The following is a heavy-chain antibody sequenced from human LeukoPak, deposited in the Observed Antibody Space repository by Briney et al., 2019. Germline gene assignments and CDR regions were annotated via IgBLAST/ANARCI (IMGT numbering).Heavy chain of an antibody. CDR3: ARDGSMHYYDSSGPDAFDI. Sequence: SETLSLTCTVSGGSISSGSYYWSWIRQHPGKGLEWIGYIYYSGSTYYNPSLKSRVTISVDTSKNQFSLKLSSVTAADTAVYYCARDGSMHYYDSSGPDAFDIWGQGTMVTVSS. CDR1: GGSISSGSYY. V-gene: IGHV4-31*03. CDR2: IYYSGST. D-gene: IGHD3-22*01. J-gene: IGHJ3*02.